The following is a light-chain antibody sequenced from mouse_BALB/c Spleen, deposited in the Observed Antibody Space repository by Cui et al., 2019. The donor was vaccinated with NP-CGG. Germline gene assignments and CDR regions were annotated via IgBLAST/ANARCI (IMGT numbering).Light chain of an antibody. CDR2: GTN. CDR3: ALWYSNHWV. Sequence: QAVVTQESALTTSPGETVTLTCRSSTGAVTTSNYANWVQEKPDHLFTGLIGGTNNRAPGVPARFSGSLIGDKAALTITCAQTEDEAIYFCALWYSNHWVFGGGTKLTVL. J-gene: IGLJ1*01. CDR1: TGAVTTSNY. V-gene: IGLV1*01.